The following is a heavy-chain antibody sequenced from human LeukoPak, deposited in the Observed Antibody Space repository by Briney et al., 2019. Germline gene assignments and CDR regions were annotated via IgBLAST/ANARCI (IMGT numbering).Heavy chain of an antibody. V-gene: IGHV3-74*01. Sequence: GGSLRLSCTASGFTFGEYAMSWVRQAPGKGLVWVSRINSDGTSTSYADSVKGRFTISRDNAKDTLYLQMNSLRAEDTAVYYCARGFNAGATDYWGQGTLVTVSS. CDR2: INSDGTST. J-gene: IGHJ4*02. CDR1: GFTFGEYA. CDR3: ARGFNAGATDY. D-gene: IGHD1-26*01.